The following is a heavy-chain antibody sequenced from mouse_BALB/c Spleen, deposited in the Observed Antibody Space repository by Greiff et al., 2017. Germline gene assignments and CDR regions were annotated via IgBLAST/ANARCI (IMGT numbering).Heavy chain of an antibody. CDR3: ARSGYGYGYAMDY. CDR1: GYAFSSYW. J-gene: IGHJ4*01. CDR2: IYPGDGDT. D-gene: IGHD1-2*01. Sequence: VKLVESGAELVRPGSSVKISCKASGYAFSSYWMNWVKQRPGQGLEWIGQIYPGDGDTNYNGKFKGKATLTADKSSSTAYMQLSSLTSEDSAVYFFARSGYGYGYAMDYWGQGTSVTVSS. V-gene: IGHV1-80*01.